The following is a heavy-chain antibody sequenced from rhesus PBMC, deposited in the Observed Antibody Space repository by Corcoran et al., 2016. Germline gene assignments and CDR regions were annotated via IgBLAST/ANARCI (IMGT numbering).Heavy chain of an antibody. CDR1: GGSISSGYYY. D-gene: IGHD6-31*01. CDR2: ITYSGST. J-gene: IGHJ4*01. Sequence: QVQLQESGPGVVKPSETLSLTCAVSGGSISSGYYYWSWLRQPPGAGPEWIGYITYSGSTSYNPSLKSRVTISIDTSKNQFSLKLSSVTAADTAVYYCARGVLSSSGWYGDYWGQGVLVTVSS. V-gene: IGHV4-122*02. CDR3: ARGVLSSSGWYGDY.